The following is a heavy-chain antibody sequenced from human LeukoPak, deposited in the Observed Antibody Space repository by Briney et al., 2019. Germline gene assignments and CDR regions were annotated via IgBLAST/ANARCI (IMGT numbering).Heavy chain of an antibody. Sequence: SETLSLTCTVSGGSISSGGYYWSWIRQHPGKGLEWIGYIYYSGSTCYNPSLKSRVTISVDTSKNQFSLKLSSVTAADTAVYYCARSADTAMVPYYFDYWGQGTLVTVSS. J-gene: IGHJ4*02. CDR1: GGSISSGGYY. CDR2: IYYSGST. CDR3: ARSADTAMVPYYFDY. V-gene: IGHV4-31*03. D-gene: IGHD5-18*01.